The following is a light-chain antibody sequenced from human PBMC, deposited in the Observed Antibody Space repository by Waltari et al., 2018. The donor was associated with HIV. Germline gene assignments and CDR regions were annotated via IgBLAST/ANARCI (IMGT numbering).Light chain of an antibody. CDR3: ATRDDTLNGVI. CDR1: SSNIGSNS. Sequence: QSVLTQPPSASGTPGQRVTISCSGGSSNIGSNSFHWYQQLPGTAPRLLLYSTNQRPSQVHDRFSGSKSGTSASLANSGLQSEDEADYYCATRDDTLNGVIFGGGTKLTVL. V-gene: IGLV1-44*01. J-gene: IGLJ2*01. CDR2: STN.